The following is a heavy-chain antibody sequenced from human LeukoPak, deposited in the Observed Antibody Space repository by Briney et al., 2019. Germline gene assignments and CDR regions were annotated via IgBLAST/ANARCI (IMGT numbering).Heavy chain of an antibody. Sequence: ASVKVSCKASGYTFTSYGISWVRQAPGQGLEWMGWISAYNGNTNYAQKLQGRVTMTTDTSTSTAYMELRSLRSYDTAVYYCARRGNYYTYYYGMDVWGQGTTVTVSS. CDR2: ISAYNGNT. J-gene: IGHJ6*02. CDR3: ARRGNYYTYYYGMDV. D-gene: IGHD1-26*01. CDR1: GYTFTSYG. V-gene: IGHV1-18*01.